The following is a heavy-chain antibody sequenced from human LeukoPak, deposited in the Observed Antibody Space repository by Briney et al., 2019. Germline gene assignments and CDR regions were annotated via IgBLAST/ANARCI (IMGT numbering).Heavy chain of an antibody. CDR3: ARHADIVVVPAAKGGIDY. CDR1: GFTFSSYS. V-gene: IGHV3-21*01. CDR2: ISSSSSYI. J-gene: IGHJ4*02. Sequence: GGSLRLSCAASGFTFSSYSMNWVRQAPGKGLEWVSSISSSSSYIYYADSVKGRFTISRDNAKNSLYLQMNSLRAEDTAVYYCARHADIVVVPAAKGGIDYWGQGTLVTVST. D-gene: IGHD2-2*01.